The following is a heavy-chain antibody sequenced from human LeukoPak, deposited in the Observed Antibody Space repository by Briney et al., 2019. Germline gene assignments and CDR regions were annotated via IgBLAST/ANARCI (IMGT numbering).Heavy chain of an antibody. Sequence: GESLKISCKGSGYSFTSYWIGWVRQMPGKGLEWMGIIYPGDSDTRYSPSFQGQVTISADKSISTAYLQWSSLKASDTAMYYCARLLGIAMAQVRGPFDYWGQGTLVTVSS. CDR3: ARLLGIAMAQVRGPFDY. V-gene: IGHV5-51*01. J-gene: IGHJ4*02. CDR2: IYPGDSDT. CDR1: GYSFTSYW. D-gene: IGHD6-19*01.